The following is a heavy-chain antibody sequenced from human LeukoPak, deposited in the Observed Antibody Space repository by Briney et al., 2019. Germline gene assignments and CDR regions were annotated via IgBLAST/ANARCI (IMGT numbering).Heavy chain of an antibody. Sequence: SETLSLTCTVSGYSIRSGDYWGWIRQPPGKGREWIGNIYHSGRTYYNPSLKSRVIISVDTSKNHFSLKLSSVTAADTAVYYCARAPNYHFWSGYLDYWGQGTLVTVSS. J-gene: IGHJ4*02. V-gene: IGHV4-38-2*02. CDR3: ARAPNYHFWSGYLDY. D-gene: IGHD3-3*01. CDR2: IYHSGRT. CDR1: GYSIRSGDY.